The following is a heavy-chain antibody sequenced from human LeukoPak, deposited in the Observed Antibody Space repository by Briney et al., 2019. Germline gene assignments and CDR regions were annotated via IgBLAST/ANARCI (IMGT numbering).Heavy chain of an antibody. CDR2: ISINGGTT. V-gene: IGHV3-64*01. CDR3: AKGYSSSWYWYFDL. CDR1: GFTFRSYE. J-gene: IGHJ2*01. Sequence: GGSLRLSCAASGFTFRSYEMNWVRQAPGKGLEYVSAISINGGTTYYANSVKGRFTISRDNSKNTLYLQMGSLRAEDMAVYYCAKGYSSSWYWYFDLWGRGTLVTVSS. D-gene: IGHD6-13*01.